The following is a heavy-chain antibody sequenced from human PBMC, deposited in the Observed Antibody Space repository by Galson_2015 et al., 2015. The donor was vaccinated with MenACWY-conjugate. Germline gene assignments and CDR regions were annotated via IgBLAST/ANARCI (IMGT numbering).Heavy chain of an antibody. Sequence: SLRLSCAASASTFSSTSMHWVRQAPGKGLEWVSYISSGGGTIYYADSVKGCFTISRDNNKNSLYLQMNSLRGDDTAVYYCARNLAGQSGGYRWFVSWGQGTLVTVSS. CDR1: ASTFSSTS. J-gene: IGHJ5*01. D-gene: IGHD3-22*01. CDR2: ISSGGGTI. V-gene: IGHV3-48*04. CDR3: ARNLAGQSGGYRWFVS.